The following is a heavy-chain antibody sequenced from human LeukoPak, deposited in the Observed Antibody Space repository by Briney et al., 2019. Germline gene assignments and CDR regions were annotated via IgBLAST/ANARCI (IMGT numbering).Heavy chain of an antibody. CDR2: INTDGITT. D-gene: IGHD1-14*01. CDR1: GFPFSNYW. V-gene: IGHV3-74*01. Sequence: GSLRLSCAASGFPFSNYWMHWVRQAPGKGLVWVSRINTDGITTAYADSVKARFTISRDNTKNTLYLEMNSLRAEDTAVYYCARVLKPFGTPPLNIPMAFWGQGTLVTVSS. J-gene: IGHJ4*02. CDR3: ARVLKPFGTPPLNIPMAF.